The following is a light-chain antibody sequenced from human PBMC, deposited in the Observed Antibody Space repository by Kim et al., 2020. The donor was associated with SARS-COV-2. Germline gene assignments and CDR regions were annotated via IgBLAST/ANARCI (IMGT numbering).Light chain of an antibody. J-gene: IGLJ3*02. CDR3: QTWGTGIQGV. Sequence: QLVLTQSPSASASLGASVKLTCTLSSGHSSYAIAWHQQQPEKGPRYLMKLNSDGSHSKGDGIPDRFSGSSSGAERYLTISSLQSEDEADYYCQTWGTGIQGVFGGGTQLNVL. CDR2: LNSDGSH. CDR1: SGHSSYA. V-gene: IGLV4-69*01.